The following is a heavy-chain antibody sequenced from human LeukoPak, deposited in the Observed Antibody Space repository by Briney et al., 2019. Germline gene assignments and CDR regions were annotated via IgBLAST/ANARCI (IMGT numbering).Heavy chain of an antibody. CDR1: GGTFSSYA. J-gene: IGHJ3*02. CDR3: AGGTIAVAGTLGDAFDI. CDR2: IIPIFGTA. V-gene: IGHV1-69*13. Sequence: GASVKVSCKASGGTFSSYAISWVRQAPGQGLEWMGGIIPIFGTANYAQKFQGRVTITADESTSTAYMELSSLRSEDTAVYYCAGGTIAVAGTLGDAFDIWGQGTMVTVSS. D-gene: IGHD6-19*01.